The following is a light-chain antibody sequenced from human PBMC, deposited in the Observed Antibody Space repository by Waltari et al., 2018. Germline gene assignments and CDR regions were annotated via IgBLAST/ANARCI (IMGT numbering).Light chain of an antibody. V-gene: IGKV1-12*01. J-gene: IGKJ1*01. CDR3: QQANSFPRT. Sequence: DIQMTQSPSSVSASVGDRVTITCRPSQSINNWLAWYQQKPGKAPQLLISAASNLQSGVPSRFSGSRSGTDYPLTINSLQPEDSATYFCQQANSFPRTFGRGTKVEIK. CDR2: AAS. CDR1: QSINNW.